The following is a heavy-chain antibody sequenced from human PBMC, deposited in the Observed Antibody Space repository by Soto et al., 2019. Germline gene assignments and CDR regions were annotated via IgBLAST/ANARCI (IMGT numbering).Heavy chain of an antibody. CDR2: ISWNSGNI. CDR1: GFRFYCYA. CDR3: VKASTYSSSQGWFDP. V-gene: IGHV3-9*01. D-gene: IGHD6-6*01. Sequence: SLRLSCAASGFRFYCYAMNWVRQPPGKGLEWVSGISWNSGNIDYADSVKGRFTISRDNAKNSLYLQMNSLRAEDTALYYCVKASTYSSSQGWFDPWGQGTMVTVSS. J-gene: IGHJ5*02.